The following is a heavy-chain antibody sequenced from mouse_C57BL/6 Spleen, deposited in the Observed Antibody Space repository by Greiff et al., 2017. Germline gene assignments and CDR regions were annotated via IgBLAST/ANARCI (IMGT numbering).Heavy chain of an antibody. V-gene: IGHV1-54*01. J-gene: IGHJ4*01. CDR2: INPGSGGT. Sequence: QVQLQQSGAELVRPGTSVKVSCKASGYAFTNYLIEWVKQRPGQGLEWIGVINPGSGGTNYNEKFKGKATLTADKSSSTAYMQLSSLTSEDSAVYFCARGRGLSWDVGAMDYWGQGTSVTVSS. CDR3: ARGRGLSWDVGAMDY. D-gene: IGHD4-1*01. CDR1: GYAFTNYL.